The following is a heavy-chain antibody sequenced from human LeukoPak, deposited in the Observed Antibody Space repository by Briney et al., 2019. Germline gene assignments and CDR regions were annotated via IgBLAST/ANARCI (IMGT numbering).Heavy chain of an antibody. D-gene: IGHD6-13*01. V-gene: IGHV3-30*02. CDR3: AKDVIAAAGSRVFDY. CDR1: GFTFSSYG. J-gene: IGHJ4*02. Sequence: GGSLRLSCAASGFTFSSYGMHWVRQAPGKGLEWVAFIRYDGSNKYYADSVKGRFTISRDNSKNTLYLQMNSLRAEDTAVYYCAKDVIAAAGSRVFDYWGQGTLVTVSS. CDR2: IRYDGSNK.